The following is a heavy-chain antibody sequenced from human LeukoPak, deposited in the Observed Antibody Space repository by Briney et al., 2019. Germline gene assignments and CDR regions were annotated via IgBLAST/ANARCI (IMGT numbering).Heavy chain of an antibody. D-gene: IGHD3-22*01. CDR1: GFTFSSYS. Sequence: PGGSLRLSCAASGFTFSSYSMNWVRQAPGKGLEWVSYISSGSRTIYYADSVKGRFTISRDNAKNSLYLQMSSLRDEDTAVYYCARDLGSSSYYFDYWGRGSLVTVSS. V-gene: IGHV3-48*02. CDR3: ARDLGSSSYYFDY. CDR2: ISSGSRTI. J-gene: IGHJ4*02.